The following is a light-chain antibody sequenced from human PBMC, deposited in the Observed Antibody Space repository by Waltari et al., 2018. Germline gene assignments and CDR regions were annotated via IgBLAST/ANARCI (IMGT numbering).Light chain of an antibody. V-gene: IGLV1-51*02. CDR1: TSDIGDNY. J-gene: IGLJ1*01. Sequence: QSVLTQPPSVSAAPGQKVPISCSGHTSDIGDNYVSWYQQLPGTAPKLLIYEDNKRPSGISDRFSGSKSGTSATLGITGLQTGDEADYFCGTWDSGLRGVFGTGTKVTVL. CDR3: GTWDSGLRGV. CDR2: EDN.